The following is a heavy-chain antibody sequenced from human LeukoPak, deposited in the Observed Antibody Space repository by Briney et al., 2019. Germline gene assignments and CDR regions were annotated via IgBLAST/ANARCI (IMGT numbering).Heavy chain of an antibody. CDR2: ISGSGGTT. CDR1: GFTFSSSA. D-gene: IGHD5-18*01. CDR3: AKSRGYNYGNSLDH. V-gene: IGHV3-23*01. Sequence: GGSLRLSCAASGFTFSSSAMSWVRQAPGKGLEWVSSISGSGGTTYYADSVKGRFTISRDNSKNTLYLQMNSLRAEDTAVYYCAKSRGYNYGNSLDHWGQGTLVTVSS. J-gene: IGHJ4*02.